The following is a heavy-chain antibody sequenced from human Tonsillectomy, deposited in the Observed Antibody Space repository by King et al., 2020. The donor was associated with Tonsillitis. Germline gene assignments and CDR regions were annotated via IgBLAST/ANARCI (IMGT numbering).Heavy chain of an antibody. V-gene: IGHV1-46*03. CDR1: GYTFTSYY. J-gene: IGHJ4*02. Sequence: VQLVQSGADVKKPGASVKVACKASGYTFTSYYIHWVRQAPGQGLEWMGIINPSVRSTTYAQKFQGRVTMTRDTSTTTVYMELSSLRSDDTAVYYCARGWLAGPFDYWGQGTLVTVTS. D-gene: IGHD5-12*01. CDR2: INPSVRST. CDR3: ARGWLAGPFDY.